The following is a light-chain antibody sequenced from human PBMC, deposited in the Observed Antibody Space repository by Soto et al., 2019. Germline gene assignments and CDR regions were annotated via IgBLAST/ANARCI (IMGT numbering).Light chain of an antibody. V-gene: IGKV3-11*01. CDR3: QHRSSWPVT. CDR1: QSVQSY. CDR2: DSS. Sequence: EVVLTQSPVTRSLSPGERATLSCRASQSVQSYLAWYQQKPGQAPRLLIYDSSNRATGVPARFSGSGSGTDFTLTISTLEPEDFAVYYCQHRSSWPVTFGQGTRLEIK. J-gene: IGKJ5*01.